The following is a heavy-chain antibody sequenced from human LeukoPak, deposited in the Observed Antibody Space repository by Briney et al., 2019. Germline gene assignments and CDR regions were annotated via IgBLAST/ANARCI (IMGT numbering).Heavy chain of an antibody. Sequence: GASVKVSCKASGYAFTSYGISWVRQAPGQGLEWVGWISAYNGNTNYAQKLQGRVTMTTDTSTSTAYMELRSVRSDDTAVYYCARAPGMRTIDAFDIWGQGTMVTVSS. CDR2: ISAYNGNT. D-gene: IGHD1-14*01. CDR3: ARAPGMRTIDAFDI. CDR1: GYAFTSYG. J-gene: IGHJ3*02. V-gene: IGHV1-18*01.